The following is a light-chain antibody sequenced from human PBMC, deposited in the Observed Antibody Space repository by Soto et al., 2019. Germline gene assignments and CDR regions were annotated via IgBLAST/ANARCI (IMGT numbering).Light chain of an antibody. V-gene: IGKV3-11*01. J-gene: IGKJ5*01. CDR2: DAS. CDR1: QSVSSY. CDR3: QQRGNWPLT. Sequence: EIVLTQSPATLSLSPGERATLFCRASQSVSSYFAWYQQKPGQAPNLLIYDASNRATGIPARFSGSGSGTGFTLPIRSLEPEDFAVYYCQQRGNWPLTFGQGTRLEIK.